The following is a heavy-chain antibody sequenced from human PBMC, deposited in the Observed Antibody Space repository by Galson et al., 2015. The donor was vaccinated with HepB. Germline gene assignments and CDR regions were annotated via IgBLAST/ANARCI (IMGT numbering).Heavy chain of an antibody. CDR1: GGSISSSNW. CDR2: IYHSGST. Sequence: TLSLTCAVSGGSISSSNWWSWVRQPPGKGLEWIGEIYHSGSTNYNPSLKSRVTISVDKSKNQFSLKLSSVTAADTAVYYCAGAPLYYYDSSGYHWGQGTLVTVSS. CDR3: AGAPLYYYDSSGYH. D-gene: IGHD3-22*01. V-gene: IGHV4-4*02. J-gene: IGHJ5*02.